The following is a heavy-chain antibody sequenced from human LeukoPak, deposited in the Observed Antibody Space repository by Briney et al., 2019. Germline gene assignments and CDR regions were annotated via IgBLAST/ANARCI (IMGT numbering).Heavy chain of an antibody. Sequence: PGGSLRLSCAASGFTFSSYAMSWVRQAPGKGLEWVSAISGSGGSTYYADSVKGRFTISRDNSKNTLYLQMNSLRAEDTAVYYCAKVWARAYSSGAYYFDYWGQGTLVTVSS. J-gene: IGHJ4*02. CDR2: ISGSGGST. CDR1: GFTFSSYA. CDR3: AKVWARAYSSGAYYFDY. V-gene: IGHV3-23*01. D-gene: IGHD6-19*01.